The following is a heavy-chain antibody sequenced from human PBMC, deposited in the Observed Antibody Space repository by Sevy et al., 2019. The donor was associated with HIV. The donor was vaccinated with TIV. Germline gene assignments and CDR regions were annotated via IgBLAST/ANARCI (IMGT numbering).Heavy chain of an antibody. Sequence: ASVKVSCKVSGYTLNQLSMHWVRQAPGKGLEWMGSFDPEDGERFYVQKFQGRVTMTEDTSTDTAYMELSSLRSEDTAVYYCATTKDYYESSGCPFDYWGQGTLVTVSS. J-gene: IGHJ4*02. CDR3: ATTKDYYESSGCPFDY. D-gene: IGHD3-22*01. CDR2: FDPEDGER. V-gene: IGHV1-24*01. CDR1: GYTLNQLS.